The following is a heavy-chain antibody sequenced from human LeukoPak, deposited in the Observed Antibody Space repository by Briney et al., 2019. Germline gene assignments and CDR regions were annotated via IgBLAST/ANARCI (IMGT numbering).Heavy chain of an antibody. CDR1: GYTFTSYG. J-gene: IGHJ6*02. V-gene: IGHV1-18*01. CDR3: ARDYYGSGSYDYYYYYGMDV. Sequence: GASVKVSCKASGYTFTSYGISWVRQAPGQGLEWMGWISAYNGNTNYAQKLQGRVTMTTDTSTSTAYMELRSLRSDDTAVYYCARDYYGSGSYDYYYYYGMDVWGQGTTVTVSS. CDR2: ISAYNGNT. D-gene: IGHD3-10*01.